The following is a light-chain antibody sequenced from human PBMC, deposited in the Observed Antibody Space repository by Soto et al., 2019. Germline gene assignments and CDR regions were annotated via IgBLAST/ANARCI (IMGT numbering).Light chain of an antibody. CDR3: QQYNNWWT. V-gene: IGKV3-15*01. CDR1: QSVSSN. J-gene: IGKJ1*01. Sequence: EIAMTQSPATLSVPSGERATLSCRASQSVSSNLAWYQQKPGQAPRLLIYGTSTRATGIPARFSGSGSGTEFTVTISSLQSEDFGVYYCQQYNNWWTFGQGTKVEIK. CDR2: GTS.